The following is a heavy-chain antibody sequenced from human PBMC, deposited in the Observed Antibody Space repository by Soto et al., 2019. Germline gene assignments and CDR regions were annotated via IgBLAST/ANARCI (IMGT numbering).Heavy chain of an antibody. CDR3: ARSGGYDFRYYYGMDV. CDR2: ISTNGGST. V-gene: IGHV3-64*02. D-gene: IGHD5-12*01. Sequence: EVQLVESGEGLVQPGGSLRLSCAASGFSFNSYAMHWVRQAPGKGLEYVSGISTNGGSTNYADSVKGRFTISRDNSNNTLYLQMGSLRPEDMAVYYCARSGGYDFRYYYGMDVWGQGTTVTVSS. CDR1: GFSFNSYA. J-gene: IGHJ6*02.